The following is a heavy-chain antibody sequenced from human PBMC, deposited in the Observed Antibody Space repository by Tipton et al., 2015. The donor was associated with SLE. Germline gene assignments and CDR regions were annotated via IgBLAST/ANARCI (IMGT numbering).Heavy chain of an antibody. CDR3: ARHSEWFPFDY. J-gene: IGHJ4*02. Sequence: TLSLTCTVSGGSISSYYWSWIRQPPGKGLEWIGYIYYSGSTYYNPSLKSRVTISVDTSKNQFSLKLSSVTAADTAVYYCARHSEWFPFDYWGQGTLVTVSS. V-gene: IGHV4-59*08. D-gene: IGHD3-3*01. CDR1: GGSISSYY. CDR2: IYYSGST.